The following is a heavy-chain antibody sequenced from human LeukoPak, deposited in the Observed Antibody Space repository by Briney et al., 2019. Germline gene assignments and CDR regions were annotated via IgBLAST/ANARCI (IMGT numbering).Heavy chain of an antibody. CDR2: IYTSGST. CDR3: ARMIRVATIRGSFDY. V-gene: IGHV4-61*02. CDR1: GGSISSGSYY. D-gene: IGHD5-12*01. Sequence: SETLSLTCTVSGGSISSGSYYWSWIRQPAGKGLEWIGRIYTSGSTNYNPSLKSRVTISVDTSKNQFSLKLSSVTAADTAVYYCARMIRVATIRGSFDYWGQGTLVTVSS. J-gene: IGHJ4*02.